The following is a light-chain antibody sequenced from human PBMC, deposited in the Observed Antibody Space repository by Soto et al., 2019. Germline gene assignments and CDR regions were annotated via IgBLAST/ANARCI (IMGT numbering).Light chain of an antibody. J-gene: IGKJ4*01. CDR1: QSFSSSF. Sequence: EIALMQSPGTLSLSPGVRATLSCRASQSFSSSFLAWYQQKPGQSPRLLIYGASIRATGIADRYSGSGSGTDFTLTISRLEPEDFAVYYCQQYVGSLTVGGGTKVDIK. CDR3: QQYVGSLT. CDR2: GAS. V-gene: IGKV3-20*01.